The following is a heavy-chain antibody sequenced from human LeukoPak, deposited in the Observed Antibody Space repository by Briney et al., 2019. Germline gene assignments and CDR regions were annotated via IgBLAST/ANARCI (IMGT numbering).Heavy chain of an antibody. CDR2: FDPEDGET. D-gene: IGHD3-10*01. CDR3: AKVTPSITMVRGGRYCFDY. V-gene: IGHV1-24*01. CDR1: GYTLTELS. Sequence: ASVKVSCKVSGYTLTELSMHWVRQAPGKGLEWMGGFDPEDGETIYAQKFQGRVTMAEDTSTDTAYMELSSLRSEDTAVYYCAKVTPSITMVRGGRYCFDYWGQGTLVTVSS. J-gene: IGHJ4*02.